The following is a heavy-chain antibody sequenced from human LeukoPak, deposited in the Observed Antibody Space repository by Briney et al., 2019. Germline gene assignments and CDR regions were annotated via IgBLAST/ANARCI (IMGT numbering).Heavy chain of an antibody. D-gene: IGHD3-10*01. CDR2: IWYDGSNK. CDR3: ARDLYPITMVRGVIIGCDY. J-gene: IGHJ4*02. V-gene: IGHV3-33*08. Sequence: GGSLRLSCAASGFTVSSNYMSWVRQAPGKGLEWVAVIWYDGSNKYYADSVKGRFTISRDNSKNTLYLQMNSLRAEDTAVYYCARDLYPITMVRGVIIGCDYWGQGTLVTVSS. CDR1: GFTVSSNY.